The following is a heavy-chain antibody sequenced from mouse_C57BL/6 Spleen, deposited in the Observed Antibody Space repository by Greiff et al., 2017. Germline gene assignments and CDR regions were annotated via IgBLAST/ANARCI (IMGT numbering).Heavy chain of an antibody. CDR3: ARGYYDYDGYYAMDY. CDR1: GYTFTSYW. CDR2: IDPNSGGI. Sequence: QVQLQQPGAELVQPGASVKLSCKASGYTFTSYWMHWVKQRPGRGLEWIGRIDPNSGGIKYNEKFKSKATLTVDKPSSTAYMQLSSLTAEDAAVYYCARGYYDYDGYYAMDYWGQGTPVTVSS. J-gene: IGHJ4*01. D-gene: IGHD2-4*01. V-gene: IGHV1-72*01.